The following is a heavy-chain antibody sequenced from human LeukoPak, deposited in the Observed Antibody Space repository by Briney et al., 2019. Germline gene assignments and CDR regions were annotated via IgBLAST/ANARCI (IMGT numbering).Heavy chain of an antibody. CDR3: ARLGYYGFWSGNDY. V-gene: IGHV4-61*01. D-gene: IGHD3-3*01. J-gene: IGHJ4*02. CDR2: IYYSGST. Sequence: SETLSLTCTVSGGSVSSGSYYWSWIRQPPGKGLEWIGYIYYSGSTNYNPSLKSRVTISVDTSKNQFSLKLSSVTAADTAVYYCARLGYYGFWSGNDYWGQGTLVTVSS. CDR1: GGSVSSGSYY.